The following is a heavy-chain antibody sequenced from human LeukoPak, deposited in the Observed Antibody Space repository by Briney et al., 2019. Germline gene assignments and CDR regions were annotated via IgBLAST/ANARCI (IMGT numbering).Heavy chain of an antibody. Sequence: PGGSLRLSCAASGFTFSSYSMSWVRQAPGKGLEWVSSISNNSSYIYYVDSVKGRFTISRDSAKNSLYLQMNSLRDEDTAVYYCAITAKWSYDYFDYWGQGTLVTVSS. CDR3: AITAKWSYDYFDY. D-gene: IGHD1-26*01. CDR2: ISNNSSYI. V-gene: IGHV3-21*01. J-gene: IGHJ4*02. CDR1: GFTFSSYS.